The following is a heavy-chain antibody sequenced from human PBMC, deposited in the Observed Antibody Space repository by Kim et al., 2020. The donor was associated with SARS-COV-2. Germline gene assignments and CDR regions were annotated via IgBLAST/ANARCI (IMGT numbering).Heavy chain of an antibody. CDR2: ISYDGSNK. J-gene: IGHJ6*02. D-gene: IGHD6-19*01. Sequence: GGSLRLSCAASGFTFSSYGMHWVRQAPGKGLEWVAVISYDGSNKYYADSVKGRFTISRDNSKNTLYLQMNSLRAEDTAVYYCAKTSPPTDSSGWYGPMDVWGQGTTVTVSS. CDR1: GFTFSSYG. V-gene: IGHV3-30*18. CDR3: AKTSPPTDSSGWYGPMDV.